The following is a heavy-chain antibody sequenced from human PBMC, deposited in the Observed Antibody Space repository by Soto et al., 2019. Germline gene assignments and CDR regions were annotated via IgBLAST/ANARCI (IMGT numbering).Heavy chain of an antibody. J-gene: IGHJ6*02. CDR1: GYSFTSYW. V-gene: IGHV5-51*01. CDR2: IYPGDSDT. Sequence: LGVSLKISCKGSGYSFTSYWIGWVRQMPGKGLEWMGIIYPGDSDTRYSPSFQGQVTISADKSISTAYLQWSSLKASDTAMYYCARHYCSSTSCYPVYYYYYGMDVWGQGTTVTVSS. D-gene: IGHD2-2*01. CDR3: ARHYCSSTSCYPVYYYYYGMDV.